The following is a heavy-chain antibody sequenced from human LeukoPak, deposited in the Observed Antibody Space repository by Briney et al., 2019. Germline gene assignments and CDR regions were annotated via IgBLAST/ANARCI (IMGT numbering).Heavy chain of an antibody. Sequence: PSETLSLTCTVSGCSISSGGYYWSWIRQHPGKGLEWVGYIYYSGSTYYNPSLKSRVTISVDTSKNQFSLKLSSVTAADTAVYYCARADVRVTGYYFDYWGQGTLVTVSS. CDR2: IYYSGST. V-gene: IGHV4-31*03. CDR3: ARADVRVTGYYFDY. J-gene: IGHJ4*02. CDR1: GCSISSGGYY. D-gene: IGHD3-9*01.